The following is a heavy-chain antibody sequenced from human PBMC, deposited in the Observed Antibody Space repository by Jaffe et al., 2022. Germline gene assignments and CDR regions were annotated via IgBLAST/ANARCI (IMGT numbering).Heavy chain of an antibody. Sequence: QVQLVESGGGVVQPGRSLRLSCAASGFTFSSYGMHWVRQAPGKGLEWVAVISYDGSNKYYADSVKGRFTISRDNSKNTLYLQMNSLRAEDTAVYYCAKDTTIFGVVTEEWGQGTLVTVSS. CDR2: ISYDGSNK. V-gene: IGHV3-30*18. CDR1: GFTFSSYG. D-gene: IGHD3-3*01. J-gene: IGHJ4*02. CDR3: AKDTTIFGVVTEE.